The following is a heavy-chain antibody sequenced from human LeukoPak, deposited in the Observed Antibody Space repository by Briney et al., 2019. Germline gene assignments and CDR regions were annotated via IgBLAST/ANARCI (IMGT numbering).Heavy chain of an antibody. J-gene: IGHJ4*02. D-gene: IGHD3-22*01. CDR1: GGSISSGSYY. CDR3: ARDHYYYDSTGYYYLDY. Sequence: PSQTLSLTCTVSGGSISSGSYYLSWIRQPAGKGLEWIGRIYNSGNTNYNPSLKSRVTISVDMSKNQFSLKLSSVTAADTAVYYCARDHYYYDSTGYYYLDYWGQGTLVTVSS. CDR2: IYNSGNT. V-gene: IGHV4-61*02.